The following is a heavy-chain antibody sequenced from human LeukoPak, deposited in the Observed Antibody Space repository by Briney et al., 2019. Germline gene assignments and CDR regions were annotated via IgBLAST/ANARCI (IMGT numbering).Heavy chain of an antibody. CDR3: AKDPFDQMLPENWFDP. Sequence: ASVKVSCKASGYTFADYYIHWVRQAPGQGPEWVGWMNPNSGDTNYARSFQGRVTMTRDTSISTAYMELSRLRFDDTAVYYCAKDPFDQMLPENWFDPWGQGTLVTVSS. V-gene: IGHV1-2*02. D-gene: IGHD2-2*01. CDR2: MNPNSGDT. CDR1: GYTFADYY. J-gene: IGHJ5*02.